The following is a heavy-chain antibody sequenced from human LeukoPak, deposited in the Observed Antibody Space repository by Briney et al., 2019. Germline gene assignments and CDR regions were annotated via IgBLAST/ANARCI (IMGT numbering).Heavy chain of an antibody. Sequence: GGSLRLSCATSGFSFSSYWMSWVRQAPGKGLEWVANIKKDGSEKYYVDSVKGRFTISRDNVKNSLYLQMNSLTAEDTAVYYCVRDLGGRSGHWGQGTLVTVSS. J-gene: IGHJ4*02. CDR1: GFSFSSYW. V-gene: IGHV3-7*01. CDR2: IKKDGSEK. D-gene: IGHD1-26*01. CDR3: VRDLGGRSGH.